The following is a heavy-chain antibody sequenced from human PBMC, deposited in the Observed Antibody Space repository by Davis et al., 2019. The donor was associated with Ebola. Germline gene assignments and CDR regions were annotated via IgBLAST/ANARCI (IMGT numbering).Heavy chain of an antibody. D-gene: IGHD1-14*01. J-gene: IGHJ6*04. CDR2: IYYSGST. CDR1: GGSISSSSYY. CDR3: ARADRYYYYYGMDV. V-gene: IGHV4-31*03. Sequence: LRLSCTVSGGSISSSSYYWGWIRQPPGKGLEWIGYIYYSGSTYYNPSLKSRVTISVDTSKNQFSLKLSSVTAADTAVYYCARADRYYYYYGMDVWGKGTTVTVSS.